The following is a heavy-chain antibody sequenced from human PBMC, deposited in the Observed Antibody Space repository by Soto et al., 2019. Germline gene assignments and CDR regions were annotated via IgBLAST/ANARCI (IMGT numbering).Heavy chain of an antibody. V-gene: IGHV6-1*01. CDR1: GDSVSSNSAA. J-gene: IGHJ6*02. D-gene: IGHD2-2*01. CDR2: TYYRPKWYN. CDR3: AREGVVPAASYYYYYGLDI. Sequence: PSQTLSLTCAISGDSVSSNSAAWNWIRQSPSRGLEWLGRTYYRPKWYNDYAVSVKSRITINPDTSKNQFSLQLNSVTPEDTAVYYCAREGVVPAASYYYYYGLDIWGQGTTVTVSS.